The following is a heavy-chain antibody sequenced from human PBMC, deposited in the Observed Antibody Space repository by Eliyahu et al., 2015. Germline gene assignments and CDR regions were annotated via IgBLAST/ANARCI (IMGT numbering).Heavy chain of an antibody. CDR1: GXSISTGTYY. J-gene: IGHJ4*02. CDR2: MYYXGNT. V-gene: IGHV4-31*03. Sequence: QVQLQESGPGLVKPSQTLSPTCTVSGXSISTGTYYWNWIRHRPGKGLEWIGYMYYXGNTHYNPSLKSRVTISFDASKNQFSLNLSSLTAADTAVYYCARGSGTFLFDSWGQGTLVNVAS. D-gene: IGHD1-26*01. CDR3: ARGSGTFLFDS.